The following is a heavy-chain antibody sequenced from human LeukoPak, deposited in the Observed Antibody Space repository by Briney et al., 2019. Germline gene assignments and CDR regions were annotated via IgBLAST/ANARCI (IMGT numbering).Heavy chain of an antibody. CDR3: ARAGRKEFLSD. CDR1: NVSISSGGYF. D-gene: IGHD1-14*01. J-gene: IGHJ4*02. CDR2: IYDNGNT. V-gene: IGHV4-31*03. Sequence: SQTLSLTCTVSNVSISSGGYFYSWIRQLPGKGLEWIGYIYDNGNTYYSPSLKSRVTISLDTSKNQFSLRLPFVTAADTGTYYCARAGRKEFLSDWGQGTQVTVPS.